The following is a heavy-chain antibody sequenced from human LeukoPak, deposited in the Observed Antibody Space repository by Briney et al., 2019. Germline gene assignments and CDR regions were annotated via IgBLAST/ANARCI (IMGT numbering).Heavy chain of an antibody. V-gene: IGHV3-23*01. CDR3: AKERATTTSFDY. CDR1: GFTFRSYA. Sequence: GGSLRLSCAVSGFTFRSYAMSWVRQDPGKGLEWVSLISDSGGKTYYADSVKGRFTISRDNTKNTLYLQMNSLRAEDTALYYCAKERATTTSFDYWGQGTLVTVSS. D-gene: IGHD4-11*01. J-gene: IGHJ4*02. CDR2: ISDSGGKT.